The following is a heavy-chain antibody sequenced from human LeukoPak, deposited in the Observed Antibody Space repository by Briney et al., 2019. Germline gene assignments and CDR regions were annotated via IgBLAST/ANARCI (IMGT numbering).Heavy chain of an antibody. J-gene: IGHJ4*02. CDR1: GFTFSSYA. D-gene: IGHD3-22*01. Sequence: PGGSLRLSCAASGFTFSSYAMSWVRQAPGKGLEWVSAISGSGGSTYYADSVKGRSTTSRDNSKNTLYLQMNSLRAEDTAVYYCAKDLLGGYSPNNDYWGQGTLVTVSS. V-gene: IGHV3-23*01. CDR2: ISGSGGST. CDR3: AKDLLGGYSPNNDY.